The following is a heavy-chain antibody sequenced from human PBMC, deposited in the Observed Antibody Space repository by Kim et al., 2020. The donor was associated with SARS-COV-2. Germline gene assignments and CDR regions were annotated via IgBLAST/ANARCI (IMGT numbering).Heavy chain of an antibody. Sequence: SETLSLTCTVSGGSISSYYWSWIRQPPGKGLEWIGYIYYSGSTNYNPSLKSRVTISVDTSKNQFSLKLSSVTAADTAVYYCARVAETYYDMLTGYYKEPEDYYFDYWGQGTLVTVSS. J-gene: IGHJ4*02. CDR1: GGSISSYY. CDR2: IYYSGST. V-gene: IGHV4-59*01. CDR3: ARVAETYYDMLTGYYKEPEDYYFDY. D-gene: IGHD3-9*01.